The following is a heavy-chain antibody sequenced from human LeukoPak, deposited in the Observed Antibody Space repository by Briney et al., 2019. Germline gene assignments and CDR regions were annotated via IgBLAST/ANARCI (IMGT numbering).Heavy chain of an antibody. J-gene: IGHJ3*02. CDR1: GGSISSSSHY. Sequence: PSETLSLTCTVSGGSISSSSHYWGWIRQPPGKGLEWIGSLFYSGSTYYNPALKSRVTISVDTSKNQFSLRLSSVTAADTAVYYCARRGYNSGSYAFDIWGQGTMVTVSS. V-gene: IGHV4-39*01. CDR2: LFYSGST. D-gene: IGHD5-18*01. CDR3: ARRGYNSGSYAFDI.